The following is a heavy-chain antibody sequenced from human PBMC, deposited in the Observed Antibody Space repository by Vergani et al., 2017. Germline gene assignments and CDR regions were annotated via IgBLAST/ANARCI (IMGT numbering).Heavy chain of an antibody. Sequence: QVHLQEAGPGLVKPAETLSLTCTVSGDSMNNYYWNWIRQTPGKGLEWIGYIYLGGTTTYNPSLESRVSLSADTSKNQFSLKLSTLTAADTAVYYCARQFWVSQGVGAFESWGHGTEVSVSS. CDR2: IYLGGTT. J-gene: IGHJ3*02. V-gene: IGHV4-59*08. CDR1: GDSMNNYY. CDR3: ARQFWVSQGVGAFES. D-gene: IGHD3-16*01.